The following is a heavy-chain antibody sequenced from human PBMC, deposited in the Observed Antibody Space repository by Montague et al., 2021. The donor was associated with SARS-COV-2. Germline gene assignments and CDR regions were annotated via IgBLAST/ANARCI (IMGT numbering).Heavy chain of an antibody. CDR2: ISDSGST. CDR3: ARVDSSGPGEY. V-gene: IGHV4-59*08. D-gene: IGHD3-22*01. CDR1: GDSLNNYF. J-gene: IGHJ4*02. Sequence: SETLSLTCTVSGDSLNNYFWSWIRQPPGKGLEWVGYISDSGSTKYNPSLQSRVTISVDTARNQFSLKLLSVTAADTAFYYCARVDSSGPGEYWGQGILVSVSS.